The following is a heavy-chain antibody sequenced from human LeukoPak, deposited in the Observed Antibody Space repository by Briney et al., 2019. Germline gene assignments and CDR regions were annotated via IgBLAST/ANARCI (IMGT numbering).Heavy chain of an antibody. CDR3: ARVGHYGSGRSFDY. Sequence: GGSLRLSCAASGFTFSSYEVKWVRQAPGKGLEWVSYISSSGSTIYYADSMKGRFTISRDNAKNSLYLQMNSLRAEDTAVYYCARVGHYGSGRSFDYWGQGTLVTVSS. CDR2: ISSSGSTI. V-gene: IGHV3-48*03. D-gene: IGHD3-10*01. J-gene: IGHJ4*02. CDR1: GFTFSSYE.